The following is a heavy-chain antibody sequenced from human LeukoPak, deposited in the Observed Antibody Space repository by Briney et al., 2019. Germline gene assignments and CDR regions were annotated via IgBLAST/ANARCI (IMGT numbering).Heavy chain of an antibody. J-gene: IGHJ6*04. CDR2: ISYDGSNK. CDR1: GLTFSSYA. V-gene: IGHV3-30*04. D-gene: IGHD1-1*01. Sequence: PWRSLRLTCAASGLTFSSYAMDWVRQAPGKGLERVAVISYDGSNKYYADSVKGRFTISRDNSKNTLYLQMNSLRAEDTAVYYCARDEPYNWNDVGYYYYGMDVWGKGTTVTVSS. CDR3: ARDEPYNWNDVGYYYYGMDV.